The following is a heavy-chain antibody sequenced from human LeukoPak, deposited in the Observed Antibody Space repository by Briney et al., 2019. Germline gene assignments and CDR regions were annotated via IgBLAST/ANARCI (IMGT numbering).Heavy chain of an antibody. CDR1: GFTFSGSA. J-gene: IGHJ3*01. V-gene: IGHV3-73*01. Sequence: GGSLRLSCAASGFTFSGSAMHWVRQASGKGLEWVGRIRSKANSYATAYAASVKGRFTISRDDSKNTAYLQMNSLKTEDTAVYYCTRRSADDSGGYWGSWGQGTMVTVSS. D-gene: IGHD3-22*01. CDR2: IRSKANSYAT. CDR3: TRRSADDSGGYWGS.